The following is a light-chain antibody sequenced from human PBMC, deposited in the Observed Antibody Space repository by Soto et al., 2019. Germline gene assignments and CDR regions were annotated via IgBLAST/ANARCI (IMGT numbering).Light chain of an antibody. J-gene: IGLJ1*01. CDR1: SSDVGAHNF. CDR3: SSYAGSNNYV. V-gene: IGLV2-8*01. CDR2: EVS. Sequence: QSVLTQPPSASGSPGQSVTISCTGTSSDVGAHNFVSWHQQHPGKAPQLMVYEVSKRPSGVPDRFSGSKSGNTASLTVSGLQAEDEADYYCSSYAGSNNYVFGTGTKV.